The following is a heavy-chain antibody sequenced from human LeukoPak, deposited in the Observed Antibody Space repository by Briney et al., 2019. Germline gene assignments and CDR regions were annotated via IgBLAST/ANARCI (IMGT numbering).Heavy chain of an antibody. CDR3: ARGVDL. V-gene: IGHV4-34*01. Sequence: PSETLSLTCVVSSGSLSGYYWRWIRQPPGGGLEWLGEITHSGRPNYNPPIKSRVTISGDTSKKPFSLNLKSVPAADTGVYYCARGVDLWGRGTPVTVSS. CDR1: SGSLSGYY. CDR2: ITHSGRP. J-gene: IGHJ2*01.